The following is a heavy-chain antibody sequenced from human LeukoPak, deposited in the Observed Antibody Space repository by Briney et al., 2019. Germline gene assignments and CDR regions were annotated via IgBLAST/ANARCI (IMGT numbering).Heavy chain of an antibody. CDR2: VNEVGGT. V-gene: IGHV4-34*01. CDR1: IDSFSNYH. D-gene: IGHD1-26*01. CDR3: ARGQGATVPQVGKNWFDP. J-gene: IGHJ5*02. Sequence: SETLSLTCAVYIDSFSNYHWNWLRHTPSKGLEGIGEVNEVGGTNLSPSLRNRVILSVDTSKNQFFLKLISVTVADTAVYYCARGQGATVPQVGKNWFDPWGQGTRVTVSS.